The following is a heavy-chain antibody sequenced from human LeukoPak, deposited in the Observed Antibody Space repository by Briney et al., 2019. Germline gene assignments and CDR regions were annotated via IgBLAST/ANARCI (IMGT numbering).Heavy chain of an antibody. D-gene: IGHD5-18*01. CDR2: IYHSGTT. CDR3: ASRGYSYGLSPEY. J-gene: IGHJ4*02. Sequence: PSETLSLTCAVSGGSISSSHWWSWVRQPPGKGLEWIGEIYHSGTTNYNSSLTSRVTLSVDKPKNHFSLELNSVTAADTAVYYCASRGYSYGLSPEYWGQGTLVTVSS. CDR1: GGSISSSHW. V-gene: IGHV4-4*02.